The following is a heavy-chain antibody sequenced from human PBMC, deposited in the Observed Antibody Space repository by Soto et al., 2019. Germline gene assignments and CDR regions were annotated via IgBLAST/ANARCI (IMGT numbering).Heavy chain of an antibody. V-gene: IGHV1-18*01. J-gene: IGHJ6*02. D-gene: IGHD2-2*01. CDR1: GYTFSSYH. Sequence: ASVKVSCKASGYTFSSYHISWVRQAPGQGLEWMGWISAYNGNTNYAQKLQGRVTMTTDTSTSTAYMELSRLRSDDTAVYYCARGDIVLGPADMRPPEYYGMYVWGQGTTDTVSS. CDR3: ARGDIVLGPADMRPPEYYGMYV. CDR2: ISAYNGNT.